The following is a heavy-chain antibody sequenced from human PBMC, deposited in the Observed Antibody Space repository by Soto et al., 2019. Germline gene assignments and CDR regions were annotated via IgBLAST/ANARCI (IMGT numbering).Heavy chain of an antibody. CDR3: ARRYSSSFDF. V-gene: IGHV4-59*08. CDR1: GGSISSHY. CDR2: IYYSGST. D-gene: IGHD6-13*01. Sequence: QVQLQESGPGLVKPSETLSLTCTVSGGSISSHYWSWIRQPPGKGLEWIGYIYYSGSTNYNPSLKSRVTISVDTSKNHFSLKLSSVTAADTAVYYCARRYSSSFDFWGQGTLVTVSS. J-gene: IGHJ4*02.